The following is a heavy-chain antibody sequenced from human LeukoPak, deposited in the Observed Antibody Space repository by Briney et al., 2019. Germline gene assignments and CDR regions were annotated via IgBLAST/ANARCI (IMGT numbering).Heavy chain of an antibody. CDR3: ARAQSYSSGRVPFDY. Sequence: GGSLRLSCAASGFSLRDYYMSWIRQAPGTGLEWVSYISSSGSTIYYADSVKGRFTISRDNAKNSLYLQMNSLRAEDTAVYYCARAQSYSSGRVPFDYWGQGTLVTVSS. J-gene: IGHJ4*02. V-gene: IGHV3-11*01. CDR1: GFSLRDYY. CDR2: ISSSGSTI. D-gene: IGHD6-19*01.